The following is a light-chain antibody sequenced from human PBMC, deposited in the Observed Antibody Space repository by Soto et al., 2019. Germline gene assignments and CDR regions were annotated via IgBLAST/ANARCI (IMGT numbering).Light chain of an antibody. J-gene: IGLJ1*01. CDR3: QSYDSSLSFTGV. CDR2: GNS. CDR1: SSNIGAGYD. Sequence: QSVLTQPPSVSGAPGQRVTISCTGSSSNIGAGYDVHWYQQLPGTAPKLLIYGNSNRPSGGPGRFSGSKSGTSASLAITGPQVEDEADYYCQSYDSSLSFTGVFGTGTKVTVL. V-gene: IGLV1-40*01.